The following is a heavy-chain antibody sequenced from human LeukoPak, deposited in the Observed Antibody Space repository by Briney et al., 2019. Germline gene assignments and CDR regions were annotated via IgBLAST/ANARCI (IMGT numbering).Heavy chain of an antibody. CDR1: GGSISSGGYS. J-gene: IGHJ4*02. Sequence: SETLSLTCTVSGGSISSGGYSWSWIRQPPGKGLEWVGYISQSGSTYNNPFLKSRVTISVDTSKNQFSLKLSSVTAADTAVYYCAKDGPSLDTAMVMYYFDYWGQGTLVTVSS. V-gene: IGHV4-30-2*01. CDR3: AKDGPSLDTAMVMYYFDY. D-gene: IGHD5-18*01. CDR2: ISQSGST.